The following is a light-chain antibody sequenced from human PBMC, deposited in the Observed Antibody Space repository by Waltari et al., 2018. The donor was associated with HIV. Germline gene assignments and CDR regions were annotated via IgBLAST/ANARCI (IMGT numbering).Light chain of an antibody. V-gene: IGLV1-40*01. CDR2: DNT. CDR3: QSYDSSLSGVV. J-gene: IGLJ2*01. Sequence: QSVLRQPPSVSGAPGQRVTISCTGSNSHIGAGNNVPWYQQLPGTAPKLLIHDNTNRPSGVPDRFSGSKSGTSTSLAIAGLQADDEADYYCQSYDSSLSGVVFGGGTRLTVL. CDR1: NSHIGAGNN.